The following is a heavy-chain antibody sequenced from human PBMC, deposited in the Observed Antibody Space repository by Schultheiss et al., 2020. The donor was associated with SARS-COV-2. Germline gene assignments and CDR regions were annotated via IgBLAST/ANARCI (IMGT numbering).Heavy chain of an antibody. CDR2: IYYSGST. V-gene: IGHV4-39*07. D-gene: IGHD2-15*01. CDR3: ARDGDCSGDKCYSPFDY. Sequence: SETLSLTCTVSGGSISSSSYYWGWIRQPPGKGLEWIGSIYYSGSTNYNPSLKSRVTISVDTSKNQFSLQLNSVTPEDTAVYYCARDGDCSGDKCYSPFDYWGQGTLVTVSS. J-gene: IGHJ4*02. CDR1: GGSISSSSYY.